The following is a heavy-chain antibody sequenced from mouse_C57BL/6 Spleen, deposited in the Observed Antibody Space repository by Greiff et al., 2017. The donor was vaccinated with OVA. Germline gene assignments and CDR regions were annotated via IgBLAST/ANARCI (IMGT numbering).Heavy chain of an antibody. D-gene: IGHD1-1*01. J-gene: IGHJ4*01. CDR1: GFTFSDYG. Sequence: DVHLVESGGGLVKPGGSLKLSCAASGFTFSDYGMHWVRQAPEKGLEWVAYISSGSSTIYYADTVKGRFTISRDNAKNTLFLQMTSLRSEDTAMYYCARGGYYGSDAMDYWGQGTSVTVSS. CDR2: ISSGSSTI. V-gene: IGHV5-17*01. CDR3: ARGGYYGSDAMDY.